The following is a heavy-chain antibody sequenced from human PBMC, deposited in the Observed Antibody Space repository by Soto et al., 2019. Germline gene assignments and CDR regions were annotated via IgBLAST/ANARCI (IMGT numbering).Heavy chain of an antibody. Sequence: PSETLSLTCTVSGGSISSYYWSWIRQPPGKGLEWIGYIYYSGSTNYNPSLKSRVTISVDTSKNQFSLKLSSVTAADTAVYYCARVAWFGTVDYWGQGTLVTVSS. CDR2: IYYSGST. V-gene: IGHV4-59*12. D-gene: IGHD3-10*01. CDR1: GGSISSYY. CDR3: ARVAWFGTVDY. J-gene: IGHJ4*02.